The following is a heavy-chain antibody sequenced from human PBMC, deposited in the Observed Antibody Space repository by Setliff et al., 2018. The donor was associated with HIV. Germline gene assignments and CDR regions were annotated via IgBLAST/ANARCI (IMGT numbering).Heavy chain of an antibody. D-gene: IGHD3-22*01. J-gene: IGHJ4*02. CDR1: GYTFTGDY. V-gene: IGHV1-2*02. Sequence: ASVKVSCKASGYTFTGDYINWVRQAPGQGLEWMGWINPNGGGTNYAQKFQGRVTMTRDTSISTAYMELSRLRSDDAAVYYCARDRYHYGSSGYVRYFDYWGQGTLVTVSS. CDR2: INPNGGGT. CDR3: ARDRYHYGSSGYVRYFDY.